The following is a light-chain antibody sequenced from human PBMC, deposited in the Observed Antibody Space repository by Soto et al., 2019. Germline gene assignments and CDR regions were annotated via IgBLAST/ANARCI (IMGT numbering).Light chain of an antibody. CDR3: QQRSNGLT. CDR1: QSVDSS. V-gene: IGKV3-11*01. J-gene: IGKJ4*01. Sequence: EIVLTQSPGTLSLSPGEIATLSCRASQSVDSSLAWFQQRPGQAPRLLIFDASNRATGIPARFSGSGSGTDFTLTISGLEPEDFAVYYCQQRSNGLTFGGGTKVEIK. CDR2: DAS.